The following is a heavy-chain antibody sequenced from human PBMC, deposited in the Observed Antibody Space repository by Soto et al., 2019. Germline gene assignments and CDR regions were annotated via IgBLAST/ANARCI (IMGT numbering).Heavy chain of an antibody. CDR3: AREGYSSSWYNWGDFDI. CDR2: IYYSGST. Sequence: QVQLQESGPGLVKPSETLSLTCTVSGGSISSYYWSWIRQPPGKGLEWIGYIYYSGSTNYNPSLKSRVTISVDTSKNQFSLKLSSVTAADTAVYYCAREGYSSSWYNWGDFDIWGQGKMVTVSS. V-gene: IGHV4-59*01. D-gene: IGHD6-13*01. J-gene: IGHJ3*02. CDR1: GGSISSYY.